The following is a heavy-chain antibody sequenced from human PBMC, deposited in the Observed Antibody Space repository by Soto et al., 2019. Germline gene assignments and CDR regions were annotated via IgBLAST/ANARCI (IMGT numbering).Heavy chain of an antibody. J-gene: IGHJ3*02. V-gene: IGHV3-23*01. D-gene: IGHD2-2*01. CDR1: GFTFSSYA. CDR3: AKDPVCSTTSCPALGAFDI. Sequence: GGSLRLSCAASGFTFSSYALSWVRQAPGKGLEWVSAVSGSGGTTKYADSVQGRFTISRDNSKNTLYLQMNSLRAEDTAVYYCAKDPVCSTTSCPALGAFDIWGQGTMVTVS. CDR2: VSGSGGTT.